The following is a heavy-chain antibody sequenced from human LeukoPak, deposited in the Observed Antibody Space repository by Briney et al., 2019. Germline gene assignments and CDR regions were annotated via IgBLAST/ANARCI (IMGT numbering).Heavy chain of an antibody. D-gene: IGHD4-23*01. CDR3: AGGHGGNSKYYFDY. CDR1: GYTFTSYG. V-gene: IGHV1-18*03. J-gene: IGHJ4*02. Sequence: VASVKVSCKASGYTFTSYGISWVRQAPGQGLEWMGWISAYNGNTNYAQKLQGRVTMTTDTSTSTAYMELRSLRSDDMAVYYCAGGHGGNSKYYFDYWGQGTLVTVSS. CDR2: ISAYNGNT.